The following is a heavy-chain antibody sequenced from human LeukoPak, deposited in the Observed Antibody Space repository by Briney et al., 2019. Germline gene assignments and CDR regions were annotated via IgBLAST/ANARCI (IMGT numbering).Heavy chain of an antibody. V-gene: IGHV1-18*01. CDR2: ISAYNGNT. D-gene: IGHD5-12*01. J-gene: IGHJ4*02. CDR1: GYTFTSYG. Sequence: ASVKVSCKASGYTFTSYGISWVRQAPGQGLEWMGWISAYNGNTNYAQKLQGRVTMTTDTSISTAYMELSRLRSDDTAVYYCAGGGYDFSIDYWGQGTLVTVSS. CDR3: AGGGYDFSIDY.